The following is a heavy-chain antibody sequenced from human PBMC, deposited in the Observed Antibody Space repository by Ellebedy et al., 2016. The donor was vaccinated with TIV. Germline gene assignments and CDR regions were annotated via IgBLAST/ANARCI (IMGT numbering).Heavy chain of an antibody. CDR2: ISGSGVKT. J-gene: IGHJ6*02. CDR1: GFTFSSYA. V-gene: IGHV3-23*01. D-gene: IGHD3-10*01. CDR3: AKIRDGSGSYYFYGMDV. Sequence: GGSLRLXXAASGFTFSSYAMSWVRQAPGKGLEWVSGISGSGVKTEYADSVNGRFTISRDNSKNTLYLQMNSLRAEDTAVYYCAKIRDGSGSYYFYGMDVWGQGTTVTVSS.